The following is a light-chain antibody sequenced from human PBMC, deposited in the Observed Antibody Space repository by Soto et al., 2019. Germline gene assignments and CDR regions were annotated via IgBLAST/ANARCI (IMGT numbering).Light chain of an antibody. Sequence: QLVLTQSSSASASLGSSVKLTCTLSSGHSSYIIAWHQQQPGKAPRYLMKLEGSGSYNKWSGVPDRFSGSSSGADRYLTIANLQYEDEADYYCETGDSNTRVLGGGTKLTVL. V-gene: IGLV4-60*02. J-gene: IGLJ2*01. CDR2: LEGSGSY. CDR3: ETGDSNTRV. CDR1: SGHSSYI.